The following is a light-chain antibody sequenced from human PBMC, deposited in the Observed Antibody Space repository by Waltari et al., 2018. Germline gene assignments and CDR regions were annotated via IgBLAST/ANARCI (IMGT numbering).Light chain of an antibody. V-gene: IGKV3-20*01. CDR2: DVS. CDR3: QHYVTLPVT. CDR1: QSVSR. J-gene: IGKJ1*01. Sequence: IVLTQSPGTRSLSPGESATLSCRASQSVSRLVWYQQKPGQAPRLLIYDVSTRATGIPDRFSGSGSGTDFSLTISRLESEDFAVYYCQHYVTLPVTFGQGTKVEIK.